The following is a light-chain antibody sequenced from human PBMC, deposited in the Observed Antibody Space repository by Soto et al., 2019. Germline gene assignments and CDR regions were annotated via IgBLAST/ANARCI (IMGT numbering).Light chain of an antibody. V-gene: IGKV3-15*01. CDR3: QQYNNWPRT. Sequence: ETVMTQSEATLSVSPGERANLSCRASQSIHTNLAWYQQKPGQPPRLLIYGASTRVTGIPTRFSGSGSGTEFTLTISSLQSEDFAVYYCQQYNNWPRTCGQGTKVEIK. CDR2: GAS. CDR1: QSIHTN. J-gene: IGKJ1*01.